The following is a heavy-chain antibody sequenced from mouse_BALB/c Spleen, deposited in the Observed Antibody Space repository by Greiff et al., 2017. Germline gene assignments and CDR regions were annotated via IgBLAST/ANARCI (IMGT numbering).Heavy chain of an antibody. CDR1: GFTFSDFY. CDR2: SRNKANDYTT. Sequence: EVKLVESGGGLVQPGGSLRLSCATSGFTFSDFYMEWVRQPPGKRLEWIAASRNKANDYTTEYSASVKGRFIVSRDTSQSILYLQMNALRAEDTAIYYCARDPPFYDYGAMDYWGQGTSVTVSS. CDR3: ARDPPFYDYGAMDY. V-gene: IGHV7-1*02. J-gene: IGHJ4*01. D-gene: IGHD1-1*01.